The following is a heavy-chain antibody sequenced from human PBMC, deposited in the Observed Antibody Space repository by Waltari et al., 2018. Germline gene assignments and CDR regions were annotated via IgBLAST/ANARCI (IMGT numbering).Heavy chain of an antibody. V-gene: IGHV3-9*01. J-gene: IGHJ4*02. CDR2: INWNSGSI. Sequence: EVQLVESGGGLVQPGTSLRLSCVAYGFIFDDYVMPWVRQAPGKGLEWVSGINWNSGSIAYADSVKGRFIISRDNAKNSLYLQLNSLRPEDTALYYCAKEGKYASGWAYFDYWGQGTLVTVSS. CDR3: AKEGKYASGWAYFDY. CDR1: GFIFDDYV. D-gene: IGHD6-19*01.